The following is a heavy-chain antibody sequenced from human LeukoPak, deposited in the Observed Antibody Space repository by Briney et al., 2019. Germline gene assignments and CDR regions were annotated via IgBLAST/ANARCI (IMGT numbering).Heavy chain of an antibody. J-gene: IGHJ6*02. CDR2: ITTSNGNT. Sequence: ASVKVSCKASGYIFTNHGISWVRQAPGQGLEWMGWITTSNGNTKYAQKFQDRVTMTTDTSTSTAYMELRSLRSDDTAVYYCARAPYCSPTSCNYYYYSMGVWGQGTTVTVSS. CDR1: GYIFTNHG. D-gene: IGHD2-2*01. CDR3: ARAPYCSPTSCNYYYYSMGV. V-gene: IGHV1-18*01.